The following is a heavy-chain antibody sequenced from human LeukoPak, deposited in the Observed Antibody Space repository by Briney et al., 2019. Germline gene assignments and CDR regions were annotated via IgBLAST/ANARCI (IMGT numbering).Heavy chain of an antibody. D-gene: IGHD2-8*02. V-gene: IGHV3-53*01. CDR1: GFTVSSNY. Sequence: LPGGSLRLSCAASGFTVSSNYMSWVRQAPGKGLEWVSSIFPSGGEIHYADSVRGRFTISRDNSKSTLSLQMNSLRAEDTAIYYCATYRQVLLPFESWGQGTLVTVSS. CDR3: ATYRQVLLPFES. CDR2: IFPSGGEI. J-gene: IGHJ4*02.